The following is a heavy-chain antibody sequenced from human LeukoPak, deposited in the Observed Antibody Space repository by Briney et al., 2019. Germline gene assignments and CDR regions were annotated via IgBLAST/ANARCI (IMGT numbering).Heavy chain of an antibody. CDR3: ARDYYDSSGYYFY. CDR1: GGSISSGSYY. Sequence: PSQTLSLTCTVSGGSISSGSYYWSWIRQPAGKGLEWIGRIYTSGSTIYNPSLKSRVTISVDTSKNQFSLKLSSVTAADTAVYYCARDYYDSSGYYFYWGQGTLVTVSS. CDR2: IYTSGST. J-gene: IGHJ4*02. D-gene: IGHD3-22*01. V-gene: IGHV4-61*02.